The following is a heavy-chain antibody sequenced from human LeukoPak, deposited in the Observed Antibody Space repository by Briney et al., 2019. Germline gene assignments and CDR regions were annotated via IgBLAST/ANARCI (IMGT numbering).Heavy chain of an antibody. CDR1: GGFISSGGYY. CDR2: IYYSGST. J-gene: IGHJ4*02. D-gene: IGHD3-22*01. V-gene: IGHV4-31*03. Sequence: PSETLSLTCTVSGGFISSGGYYWSWIRQHPGKGLEWIGYIYYSGSTYYNPSLKSRVTISVDTSKNQFSLKLSSVTAADTAVYYCARALYYYDSSGYYYPYYFDYWGQGTLVTVSS. CDR3: ARALYYYDSSGYYYPYYFDY.